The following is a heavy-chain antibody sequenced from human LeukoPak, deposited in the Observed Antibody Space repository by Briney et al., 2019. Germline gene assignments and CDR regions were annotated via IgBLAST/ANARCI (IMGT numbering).Heavy chain of an antibody. J-gene: IGHJ3*01. CDR2: INHSGST. Sequence: PSETLSLTCAVYGGSFSGYYWSWIRQPPGKGLEWIGEINHSGSTNYNSSLKSRVTISVDKSRNQFSLKLTAVTAADTALYYCARDLGTIGATGLWGQGTMVTVSS. V-gene: IGHV4-34*01. CDR1: GGSFSGYY. D-gene: IGHD6-13*01. CDR3: ARDLGTIGATGL.